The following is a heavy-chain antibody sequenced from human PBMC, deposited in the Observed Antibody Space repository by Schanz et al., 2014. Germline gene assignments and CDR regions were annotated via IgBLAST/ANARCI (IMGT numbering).Heavy chain of an antibody. CDR1: GYTFINSG. D-gene: IGHD3-9*01. CDR2: ISVYNHNK. J-gene: IGHJ4*02. Sequence: QVQLVQSGAEVKKPGASVKVSCKASGYTFINSGISWVRQAPGQGLEWMGWISVYNHNKEYDQKFQGRVTMTTDTSTSTVYMELRSLRSDDTAVYYCARDAADFYDILTEEDYWGQGTLVTVSS. V-gene: IGHV1-18*01. CDR3: ARDAADFYDILTEEDY.